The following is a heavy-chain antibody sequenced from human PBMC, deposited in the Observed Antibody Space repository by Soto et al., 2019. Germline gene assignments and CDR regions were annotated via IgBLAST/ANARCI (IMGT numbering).Heavy chain of an antibody. CDR3: ARVYDFWSGYYLLGY. CDR1: GYTFTSYD. V-gene: IGHV1-8*01. J-gene: IGHJ4*02. D-gene: IGHD3-3*01. Sequence: QVQLVQSGAEVKKPGASVKVSCKASGYTFTSYDINWVRQATGQGLEWMGWMNPNSGNTGYAQRFQGRVTMTRNTSISTAYMELRSLRSEDTAVYYCARVYDFWSGYYLLGYWGQGTLVTVSS. CDR2: MNPNSGNT.